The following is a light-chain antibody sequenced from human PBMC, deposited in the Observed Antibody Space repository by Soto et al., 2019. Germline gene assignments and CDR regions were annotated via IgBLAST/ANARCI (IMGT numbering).Light chain of an antibody. CDR1: SSDVGSYNL. J-gene: IGLJ2*01. CDR3: CLYAGSSTFDVV. V-gene: IGLV2-23*03. CDR2: EGS. Sequence: QSVLTQPASVSGSPGQSITISCTGTSSDVGSYNLVSWYQQHPGKAPKLIIYEGSKRPSGVSNRFSGSKSGNTASLTISGLQAEDEADYYCCLYAGSSTFDVVFGGGTQLTVL.